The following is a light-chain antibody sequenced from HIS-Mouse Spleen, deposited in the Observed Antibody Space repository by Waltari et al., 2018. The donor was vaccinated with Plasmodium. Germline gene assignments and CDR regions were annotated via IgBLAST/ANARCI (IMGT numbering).Light chain of an antibody. V-gene: IGKV3-20*01. CDR2: GAS. CDR1: QSVSSSY. Sequence: EIVLTQSPGTLSLSPGESATLSCRASQSVSSSYLAWYQQKPGQAPWLLIYGASSRATGIPDRFSGSGSGTDFTLTISRLEPEDFAVYYCQQYGSSPYTFGQGTKLEIK. CDR3: QQYGSSPYT. J-gene: IGKJ2*01.